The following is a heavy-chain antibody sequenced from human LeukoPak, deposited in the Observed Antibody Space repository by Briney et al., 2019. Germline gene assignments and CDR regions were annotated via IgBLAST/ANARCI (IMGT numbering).Heavy chain of an antibody. CDR2: IWYDGSNK. CDR1: GFTFSSYG. CDR3: ARGEIGSGWYILNY. D-gene: IGHD6-19*01. V-gene: IGHV3-33*01. Sequence: PGGSLRLSCAASGFTFSSYGMHWVRQAPGKGLEWVAVIWYDGSNKYYADSVKGRFTISRDNSKNTLYLQMNSLRAEDTAVYYCARGEIGSGWYILNYWGQGTLVTVSS. J-gene: IGHJ4*02.